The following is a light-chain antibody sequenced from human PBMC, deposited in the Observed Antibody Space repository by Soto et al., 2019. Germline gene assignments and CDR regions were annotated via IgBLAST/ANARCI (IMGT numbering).Light chain of an antibody. CDR2: DAS. CDR1: SVNNW. CDR3: QHMRT. V-gene: IGKV1-5*01. J-gene: IGKJ1*01. Sequence: SVNNWIAWYQQKPGKAPKFLIYDASTLESGVPSRFSGSGFGTEFSLTISSLQPDDFGSYYCQHMRTFGQGTKVDIK.